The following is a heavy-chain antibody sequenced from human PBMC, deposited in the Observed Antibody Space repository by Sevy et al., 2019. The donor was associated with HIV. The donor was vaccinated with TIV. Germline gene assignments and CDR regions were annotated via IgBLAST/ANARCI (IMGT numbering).Heavy chain of an antibody. CDR3: VRGGVGGYSYGLDA. V-gene: IGHV3-7*01. CDR1: GFTFSTYW. CDR2: MKQDGSEK. J-gene: IGHJ5*02. D-gene: IGHD5-18*01. Sequence: GGSLRLSCAASGFTFSTYWMSWVRQAPGKGLEWVATMKQDGSEKDYVDSVKGRFTISRDNAKNSLYLQMNSLRGEDTAVYYCVRGGVGGYSYGLDAWGQGTLVTVSS.